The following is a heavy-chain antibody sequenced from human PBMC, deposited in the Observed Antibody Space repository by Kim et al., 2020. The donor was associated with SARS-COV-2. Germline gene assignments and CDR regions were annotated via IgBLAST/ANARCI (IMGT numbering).Heavy chain of an antibody. Sequence: SETLSLTCAVYGGSFSGYYWSWIRQPPGKGLEWIGEINHSGSTNYNPSLKSRVTISVDTSKNQFSLKLSSVTAADTAVYYCARGPGGTSGQSLRFDPWGQGTLVTVSS. CDR2: INHSGST. V-gene: IGHV4-34*01. D-gene: IGHD6-19*01. CDR3: ARGPGGTSGQSLRFDP. CDR1: GGSFSGYY. J-gene: IGHJ5*02.